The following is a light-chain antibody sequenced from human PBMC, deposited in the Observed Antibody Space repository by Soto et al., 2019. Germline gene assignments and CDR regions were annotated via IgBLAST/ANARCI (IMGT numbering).Light chain of an antibody. J-gene: IGKJ1*01. CDR1: QRVGIN. CDR2: SAS. CDR3: QNYGYSQWT. V-gene: IGKV3-15*01. Sequence: EIVMTQSPATLSVSLGETASLSCRASQRVGINLAWYQQKPGQAPRLLIYSASTRASGIPDRFSGSGSGTEFTLTITSLEPEDSAVYFCQNYGYSQWTCGQGTKVDIK.